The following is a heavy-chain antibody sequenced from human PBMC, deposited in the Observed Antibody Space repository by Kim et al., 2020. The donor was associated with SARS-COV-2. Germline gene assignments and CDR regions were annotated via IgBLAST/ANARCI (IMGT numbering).Heavy chain of an antibody. CDR2: IYYSGST. Sequence: SETLSLTCIVSGGSISSGAYYWSWIRQHPGKGLEWIAYIYYSGSTYYNPSVKSRVSISVDTSKNQFSLKLSSVTAADTAVYYCARAGVRYCSSTSCPIYFDYWGQGTLVTVSS. J-gene: IGHJ4*02. V-gene: IGHV4-31*03. CDR1: GGSISSGAYY. D-gene: IGHD2-2*01. CDR3: ARAGVRYCSSTSCPIYFDY.